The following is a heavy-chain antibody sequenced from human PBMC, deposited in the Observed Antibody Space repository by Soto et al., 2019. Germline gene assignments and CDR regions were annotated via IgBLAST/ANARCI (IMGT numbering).Heavy chain of an antibody. V-gene: IGHV1-69*02. D-gene: IGHD2-8*02. CDR3: ARATLVRAAFDI. J-gene: IGHJ3*02. CDR1: GGTFSSYT. CDR2: IIPILGIA. Sequence: QVQLVQSGAEVKKPGSSVKVSCKASGGTFSSYTISWVRQAPGQGLEWMGRIIPILGIANYAQKFQGRVTITADKSTSTAYMELSSLRSEDTAVYSCARATLVRAAFDIWGQGTMVTVSS.